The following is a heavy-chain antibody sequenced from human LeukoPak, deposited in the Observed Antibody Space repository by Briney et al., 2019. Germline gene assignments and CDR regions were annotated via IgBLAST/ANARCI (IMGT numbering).Heavy chain of an antibody. CDR2: VYETGSR. D-gene: IGHD5-24*01. CDR1: GASIVRDY. Sequence: SETLSLTCTVSGASIVRDYWSWLPQPPGTGLQWIGYVYETGSRNYNPSLERRVSISLDRSKNQFSLRLDSVTAADTAMYYCAREHRGRDGYTLDYWGQGILVTVSS. V-gene: IGHV4-59*12. J-gene: IGHJ4*02. CDR3: AREHRGRDGYTLDY.